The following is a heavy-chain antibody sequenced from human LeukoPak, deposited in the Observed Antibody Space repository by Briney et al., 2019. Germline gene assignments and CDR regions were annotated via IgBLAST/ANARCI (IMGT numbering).Heavy chain of an antibody. CDR2: IYYSGNT. V-gene: IGHV4-39*02. CDR1: GGSISSSSYY. CDR3: AKEGIAVAGNTQH. D-gene: IGHD6-19*01. Sequence: PSETLSLTCSVSGGSISSSSYYWGWIRQPPGKGLEWIGSIYYSGNTYNNPSLKSRVTISVDTSKNQLSLKLTSVTAADTAVYYCAKEGIAVAGNTQHWGQGTLVTVSS. J-gene: IGHJ1*01.